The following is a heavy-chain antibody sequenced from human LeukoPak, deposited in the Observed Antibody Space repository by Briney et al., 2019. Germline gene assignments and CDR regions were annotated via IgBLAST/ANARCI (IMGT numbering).Heavy chain of an antibody. CDR3: ARSITVFDAFDI. J-gene: IGHJ3*02. V-gene: IGHV1-2*02. CDR2: INPNSGGT. D-gene: IGHD4-17*01. Sequence: ASVKVSFKASGYTFTGYYMHWVRQAPGQGLEWMGWINPNSGGTNYAQKFQGRVTMTRDTSISTAYMELSRLRSDDTAVYYCARSITVFDAFDIWGQGTMVTVSS. CDR1: GYTFTGYY.